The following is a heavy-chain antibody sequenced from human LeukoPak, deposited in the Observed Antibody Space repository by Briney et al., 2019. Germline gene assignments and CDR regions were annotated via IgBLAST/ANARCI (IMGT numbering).Heavy chain of an antibody. V-gene: IGHV1-46*01. CDR1: GYTFTSYY. Sequence: ASVKVSCKASGYTFTSYYMHWVRQAPGQGLEWMGIINPSGGSTSYAQKFQGRVTMTRDTSTSTVYMELSSLRSEDTAVYYCHVSWGIVVVPAAIGVGLGDYWGQGTLVTVCS. CDR3: HVSWGIVVVPAAIGVGLGDY. CDR2: INPSGGST. D-gene: IGHD2-2*02. J-gene: IGHJ4*02.